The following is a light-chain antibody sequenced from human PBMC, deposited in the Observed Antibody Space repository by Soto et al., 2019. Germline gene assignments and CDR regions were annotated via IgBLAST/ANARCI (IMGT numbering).Light chain of an antibody. V-gene: IGKV1-13*02. CDR2: DVS. Sequence: AIQLTQSPSSLSASVGDRVTITCRASQDIRGALAWYQQKPGKAPKMLIYDVSTLEGGVPSRFSGSSSGTDFTLTISSLQPEDFATYYCQQFNSYPITFGQGTRLEIK. CDR3: QQFNSYPIT. J-gene: IGKJ5*01. CDR1: QDIRGA.